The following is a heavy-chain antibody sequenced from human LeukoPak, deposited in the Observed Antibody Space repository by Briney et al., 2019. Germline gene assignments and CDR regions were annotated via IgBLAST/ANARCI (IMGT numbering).Heavy chain of an antibody. V-gene: IGHV3-9*01. CDR2: ISWNSGSI. Sequence: GRSLRLSCAASGFTFDDYAMHWVRQAPGKGLEGVSGISWNSGSIGYADSVKGRFTISRDNAKNSLYLQMNSLRAEDTALDYCAKGSLIAVAGPTDSWGQGTLVTASP. CDR1: GFTFDDYA. D-gene: IGHD6-19*01. CDR3: AKGSLIAVAGPTDS. J-gene: IGHJ4*02.